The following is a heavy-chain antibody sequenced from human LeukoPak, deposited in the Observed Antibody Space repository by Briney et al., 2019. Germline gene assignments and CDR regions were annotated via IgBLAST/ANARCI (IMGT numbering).Heavy chain of an antibody. J-gene: IGHJ6*03. D-gene: IGHD5-18*01. CDR2: FDPEDGET. CDR1: GYTLTELS. CDR3: ATAGGVDTASYYMDV. Sequence: ASVKVSCKVSGYTLTELSMHWVRQAPGKGLEWMGGFDPEDGETIYAQKFQGRVTMTEDTSTDTAYMELSSLRSEDTAVCYCATAGGVDTASYYMDVWGKGTTVTVSS. V-gene: IGHV1-24*01.